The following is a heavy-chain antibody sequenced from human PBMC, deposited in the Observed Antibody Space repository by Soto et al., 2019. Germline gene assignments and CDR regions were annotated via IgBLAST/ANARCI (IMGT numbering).Heavy chain of an antibody. CDR3: AKGRGGSGSLTPRVDF. J-gene: IGHJ4*02. D-gene: IGHD3-10*01. V-gene: IGHV3-23*01. Sequence: EVQLLESGGGLVQPGGSLRLSCAASGFTFNNYAMTWVRQAPGKGLEWVSAISGGGDTTSYADSVKGRFPVSRDGSKNALSLQMSSLRAEDTALYHCAKGRGGSGSLTPRVDFWCQGTLVTVSS. CDR1: GFTFNNYA. CDR2: ISGGGDTT.